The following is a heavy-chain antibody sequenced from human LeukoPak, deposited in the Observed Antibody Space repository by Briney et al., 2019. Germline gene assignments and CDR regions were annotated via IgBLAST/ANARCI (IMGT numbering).Heavy chain of an antibody. CDR1: GFTFSSNT. CDR3: AKRGVVIRVVLVGFHKEAYYFES. CDR2: ISDSGGST. D-gene: IGHD3/OR15-3a*01. J-gene: IGHJ4*02. V-gene: IGHV3-23*01. Sequence: GGSLRLSCAASGFTFSSNTVSWVRQAPGKGLEWVAGISDSGGSTKYADSVKGRFTISRDNPKNTLFLQMNSLRAEDTAVYFCAKRGVVIRVVLVGFHKEAYYFESWGQGALVTVSS.